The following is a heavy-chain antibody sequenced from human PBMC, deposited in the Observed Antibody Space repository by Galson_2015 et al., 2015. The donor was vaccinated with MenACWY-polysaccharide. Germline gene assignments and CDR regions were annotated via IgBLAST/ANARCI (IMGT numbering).Heavy chain of an antibody. V-gene: IGHV2-5*02. CDR2: IYWDNDK. Sequence: PALVKPTPTLTLTCTFSGFSLSTRGMGVGWIRQPPGKALEWLALIYWDNDKRYSPSLENRLIITKDTSKNQVVLTMTNMDPVDTATYYCAHPGHYYGGSGSGHGLYFEYWGQGTPLTVSS. D-gene: IGHD3-22*01. J-gene: IGHJ4*02. CDR1: GFSLSTRGMG. CDR3: AHPGHYYGGSGSGHGLYFEY.